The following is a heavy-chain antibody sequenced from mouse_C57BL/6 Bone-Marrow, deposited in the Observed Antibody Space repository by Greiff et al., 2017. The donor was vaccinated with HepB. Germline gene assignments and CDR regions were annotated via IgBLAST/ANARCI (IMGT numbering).Heavy chain of an antibody. V-gene: IGHV1-81*01. D-gene: IGHD1-1*02. CDR2: IYPRSGNT. Sequence: QVQLKQSGAELARPGASVKLSCKASGYTFTSYGISWVKQRTGQGLEWIGEIYPRSGNTYYNEKFKGKATLTADKSSSTAYMELRSLTSEDSAVYFCARWYFYYFDYWGQGTTLTVSS. J-gene: IGHJ2*01. CDR3: ARWYFYYFDY. CDR1: GYTFTSYG.